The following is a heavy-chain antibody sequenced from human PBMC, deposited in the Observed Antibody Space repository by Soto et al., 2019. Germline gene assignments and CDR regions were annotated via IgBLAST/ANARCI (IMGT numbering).Heavy chain of an antibody. CDR1: GFTFNAAW. V-gene: IGHV3-15*01. Sequence: GGSVRLSCSASGFTFNAAWMSWVRQAPGKGLEWVGRIKSKTDGGTTDFAAHVKGRFTISRDDSKNTVYLQMNSLKIEDTAVYYCTTGLAAAGTNYWGQGTLVTVSS. CDR2: IKSKTDGGTT. D-gene: IGHD6-13*01. J-gene: IGHJ4*02. CDR3: TTGLAAAGTNY.